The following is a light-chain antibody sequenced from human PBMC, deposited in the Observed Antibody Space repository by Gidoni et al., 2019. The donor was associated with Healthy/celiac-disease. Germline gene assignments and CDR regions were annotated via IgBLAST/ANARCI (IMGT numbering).Light chain of an antibody. CDR2: DAS. V-gene: IGKV3-11*01. CDR1: QSVSSY. CDR3: QQRSNWPPLFT. Sequence: ELVLTQSPATLSLSPGERATLSCRASQSVSSYLAWYQQKPGQAPRLLIYDASNRAPGIPARFSGSGSGTDFTLTISSLEPEDFAVYYCQQRSNWPPLFTFGPGTKVDIK. J-gene: IGKJ3*01.